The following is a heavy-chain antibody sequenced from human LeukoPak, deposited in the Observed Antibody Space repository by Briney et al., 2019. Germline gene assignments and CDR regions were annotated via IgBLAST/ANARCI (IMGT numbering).Heavy chain of an antibody. CDR2: IYTSGST. CDR3: ARDLYGDNWFDP. CDR1: GGSISSGGYY. Sequence: SQTLSLTCTVSGGSISSGGYYWSWIRQPAGKGLEWIGRIYTSGSTNYNPSLKSRVTISVDTSKNQFSLKLSSVTAADTAVYYCARDLYGDNWFDPWGQGTLVTVSS. V-gene: IGHV4-61*02. D-gene: IGHD4-17*01. J-gene: IGHJ5*02.